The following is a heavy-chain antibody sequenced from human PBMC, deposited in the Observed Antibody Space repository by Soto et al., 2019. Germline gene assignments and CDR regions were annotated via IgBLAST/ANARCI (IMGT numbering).Heavy chain of an antibody. V-gene: IGHV3-15*01. Sequence: PGCSLRLSCAACRVRFSNAGMSWVRQAPGKGLEWVGRIKGEADGGTTDYAAPVKGRITISGDHSKDTLYLQMNSLKTEDTAVYYCTTGLRNGYYNSDYWGQGTPVTVSS. CDR2: IKGEADGGTT. CDR3: TTGLRNGYYNSDY. CDR1: RVRFSNAG. J-gene: IGHJ4*02. D-gene: IGHD3-22*01.